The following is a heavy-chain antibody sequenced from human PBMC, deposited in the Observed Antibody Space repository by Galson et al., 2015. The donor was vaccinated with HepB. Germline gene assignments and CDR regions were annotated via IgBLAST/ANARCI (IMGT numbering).Heavy chain of an antibody. J-gene: IGHJ3*02. Sequence: SVKVSCKASGYTFTSYAMHWVRQAPGQRLEWMGWINAGNGNTKYSQKFQGRVTISRDTSASTAYMELRSLRSEDTAVYYCARDVRYAFEMWGQGTTVTVPS. CDR3: ARDVRYAFEM. D-gene: IGHD3-10*02. CDR2: INAGNGNT. V-gene: IGHV1-3*01. CDR1: GYTFTSYA.